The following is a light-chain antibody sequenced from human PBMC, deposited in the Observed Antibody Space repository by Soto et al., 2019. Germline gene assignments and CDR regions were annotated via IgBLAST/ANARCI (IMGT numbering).Light chain of an antibody. Sequence: QSVLTKPASGNGFPGQSIAISCTGTSSDVDGYNYVSWYQHHPGKAPKLMIYDVSSRPSGVSNRFSGSKSGNTASLTISGLQAEDEADYYCISYTTISTYVFGTGTKVTVL. CDR2: DVS. V-gene: IGLV2-14*03. CDR3: ISYTTISTYV. CDR1: SSDVDGYNY. J-gene: IGLJ1*01.